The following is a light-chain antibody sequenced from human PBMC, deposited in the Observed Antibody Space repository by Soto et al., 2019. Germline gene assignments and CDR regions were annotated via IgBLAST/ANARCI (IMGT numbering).Light chain of an antibody. CDR2: WAS. J-gene: IGKJ4*01. CDR3: QQFYTPPLT. V-gene: IGKV4-1*01. Sequence: DIVMTQSPDSLAVSLGGTATINCKSIHTLLYRSNNKNHLAWYQQKPGQPPKLLIYWASSRESGVPDRFSGSGSATDFTLTISSLQAEDVATYYCQQFYTPPLTFGGGTKVDIK. CDR1: HTLLYRSNNKNH.